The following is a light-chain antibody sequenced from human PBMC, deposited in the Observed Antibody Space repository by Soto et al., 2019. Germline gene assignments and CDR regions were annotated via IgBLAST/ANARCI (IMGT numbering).Light chain of an antibody. J-gene: IGKJ2*02. CDR2: DAS. CDR3: QQRSNWPLCT. CDR1: QSVSSY. Sequence: EIVLTQSPATLSLSPGERATLSCRASQSVSSYLAWYQQKPGQAPRLLIYDASNRATAIPARFSGSGSGTDFTLTISSLEPEDFAVYYCQQRSNWPLCTFGQGTKLEIK. V-gene: IGKV3-11*01.